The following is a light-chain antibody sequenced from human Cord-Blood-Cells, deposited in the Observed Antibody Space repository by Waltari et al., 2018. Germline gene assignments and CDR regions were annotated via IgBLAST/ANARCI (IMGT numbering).Light chain of an antibody. CDR3: SSYTSSSTLYV. CDR2: DVS. Sequence: QSPLTQPASVSGCPGQSITIYCTGTSSDVGGYNYVSWYQQHPGKAPKLMIYDVSNRPSWVSNRFSGSKSGNTASLTISGLQAEDEADYYCSSYTSSSTLYVFGTGTKVTVL. J-gene: IGLJ1*01. CDR1: SSDVGGYNY. V-gene: IGLV2-14*03.